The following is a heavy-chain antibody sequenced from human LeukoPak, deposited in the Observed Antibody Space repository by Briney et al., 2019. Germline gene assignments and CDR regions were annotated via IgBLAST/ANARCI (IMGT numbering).Heavy chain of an antibody. V-gene: IGHV7-4-1*02. CDR2: INTNTGNP. Sequence: ASVKVSCKASEYTFTSYAMNWVRQAPGQGLEWMGWINTNTGNPTYAQGFTGRFVFSLDTSVSTAYLQISNLKAEGTALYYCARDNGGANDAFDIWGQGTMVTVSS. CDR1: EYTFTSYA. J-gene: IGHJ3*02. D-gene: IGHD4-23*01. CDR3: ARDNGGANDAFDI.